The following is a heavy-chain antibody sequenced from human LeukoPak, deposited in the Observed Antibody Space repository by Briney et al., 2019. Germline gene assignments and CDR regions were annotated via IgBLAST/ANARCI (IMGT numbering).Heavy chain of an antibody. CDR1: GFTFDDYA. D-gene: IGHD3-22*01. J-gene: IGHJ4*02. V-gene: IGHV3-43*02. CDR2: ITGDGGST. Sequence: GGSLRLSCAASGFTFDDYAMHWVRQAPGKGLERVSFITGDGGSTYYADSVKGRFTFSRDNSKNSLYLQMNSLRTQDTALYYCAKGYHYDSSGYYYLDYWGQGTLVTVSS. CDR3: AKGYHYDSSGYYYLDY.